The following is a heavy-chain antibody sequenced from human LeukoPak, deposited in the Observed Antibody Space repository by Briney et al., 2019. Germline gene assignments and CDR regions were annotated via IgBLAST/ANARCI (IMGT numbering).Heavy chain of an antibody. J-gene: IGHJ4*02. D-gene: IGHD3-9*01. CDR2: IYYSGST. Sequence: SETLSLTCTVSGGSISSGGYYWSWIRQHPGMGLEWIGYIYYSGSTYYNPSLKSRVTISVDSSKNQFSLKLSSVTAADTAVYYCAREYSDILTGYYLFDSWGQGTLVTVSS. CDR1: GGSISSGGYY. CDR3: AREYSDILTGYYLFDS. V-gene: IGHV4-31*03.